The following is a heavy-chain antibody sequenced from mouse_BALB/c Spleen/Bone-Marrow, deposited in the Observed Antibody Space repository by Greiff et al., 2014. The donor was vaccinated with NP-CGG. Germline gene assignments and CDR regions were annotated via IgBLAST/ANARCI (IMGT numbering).Heavy chain of an antibody. Sequence: QVQLQQSGPELVKPGASVSISCKASGYTFTSCYIHWVKQRPGQGLEWIGWIYPGNVNTKYNEKFKGKATLTADKSSSTAYMQLSSLTSEDSAVYFCARDTMDYWGQGTSVTVSS. CDR3: ARDTMDY. V-gene: IGHV1S56*01. CDR2: IYPGNVNT. CDR1: GYTFTSCY. J-gene: IGHJ4*01.